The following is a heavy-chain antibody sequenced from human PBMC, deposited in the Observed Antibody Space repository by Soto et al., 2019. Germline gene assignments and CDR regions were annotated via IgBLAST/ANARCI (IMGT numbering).Heavy chain of an antibody. CDR1: GYTFTSYA. V-gene: IGHV1-3*01. J-gene: IGHJ4*02. CDR3: ARDYYKYYDSSGYYRSPAY. Sequence: ASVKVSCKASGYTFTSYAMNWVRQAPGQRLEWMGWINAGNGNTKYSQKFQGRVTITRDTSASTAYMELSSLRSEDTAVYYCARDYYKYYDSSGYYRSPAYWGQGTLVTVSS. D-gene: IGHD3-22*01. CDR2: INAGNGNT.